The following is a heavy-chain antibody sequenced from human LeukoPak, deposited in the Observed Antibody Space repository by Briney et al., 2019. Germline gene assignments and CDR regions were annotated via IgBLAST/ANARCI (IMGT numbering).Heavy chain of an antibody. CDR3: ARSLFYESGDDYYFGTFDY. CDR2: INNSGNT. CDR1: GGSISSGTYY. J-gene: IGHJ4*02. V-gene: IGHV4-61*02. D-gene: IGHD3-22*01. Sequence: TSETLSLTCTVSGGSISSGTYYWSWIRQPAGKALEWIGRINNSGNTNYNPSLNSRVTISVDTSKNQFSLKLTSVTAADTAVYYCARSLFYESGDDYYFGTFDYWGQGTLVTVSS.